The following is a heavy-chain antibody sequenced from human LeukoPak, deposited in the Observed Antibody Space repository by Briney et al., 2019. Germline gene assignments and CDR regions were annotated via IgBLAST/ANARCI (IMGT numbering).Heavy chain of an antibody. V-gene: IGHV3-23*01. CDR2: VNGSGDIT. CDR1: GFTFRSYA. J-gene: IGHJ4*02. CDR3: AKDSRFAVVPAAMLDY. Sequence: PGGSLRLSCAAPGFTFRSYAMSWVRQAPGKGLEWVSAVNGSGDITYYADSVKGRFTMSRDNFKNTLYLQMNSLRAEDTAVYYCAKDSRFAVVPAAMLDYWGQGIQVTVSS. D-gene: IGHD2-2*01.